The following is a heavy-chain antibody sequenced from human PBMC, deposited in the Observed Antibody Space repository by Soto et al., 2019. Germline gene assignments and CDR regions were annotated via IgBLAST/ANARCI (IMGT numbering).Heavy chain of an antibody. CDR3: ASDKSTGIFDY. V-gene: IGHV4-34*01. CDR2: INHSGST. D-gene: IGHD2-8*02. CDR1: GGSFSGYY. Sequence: QVQLQQWGAGLLKPSETLSLTCAVYGGSFSGYYWTWIRQPPGTGLEWIGEINHSGSTNYNPSLKSRVNISVDTSTNQFSLKLTSVTAAYTAVYYCASDKSTGIFDYWGQGTVVTVSS. J-gene: IGHJ4*02.